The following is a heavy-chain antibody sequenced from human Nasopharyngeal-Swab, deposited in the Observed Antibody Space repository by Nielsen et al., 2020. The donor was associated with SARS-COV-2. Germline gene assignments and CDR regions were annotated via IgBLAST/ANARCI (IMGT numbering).Heavy chain of an antibody. CDR1: GFTFSRYT. J-gene: IGHJ4*02. CDR2: ISYDGSNK. V-gene: IGHV3-30-3*01. CDR3: ASTPLDSSGYYYAFHY. Sequence: GESLKISCAASGFTFSRYTMHWVRQAPGKGLEWVAVISYDGSNKYYADSVKGRFTTSRDISKNTLYLQMNSLRAEDTAVFYCASTPLDSSGYYYAFHYWGRGTLVTVS. D-gene: IGHD3-22*01.